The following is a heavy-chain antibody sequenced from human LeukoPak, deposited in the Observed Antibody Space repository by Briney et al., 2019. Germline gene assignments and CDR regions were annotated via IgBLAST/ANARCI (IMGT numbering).Heavy chain of an antibody. CDR1: GGSFSGYY. D-gene: IGHD1-26*01. Sequence: SETLSLTCAVYGGSFSGYYWNWIRQPPGKGLEWIGEINHSGSTNYNPSLKSRVTISVDTSKNQFSLKLSSVTAADTAVYYCARGRAGATTGYFDYWGQGTLVTVSS. CDR2: INHSGST. V-gene: IGHV4-34*01. J-gene: IGHJ4*02. CDR3: ARGRAGATTGYFDY.